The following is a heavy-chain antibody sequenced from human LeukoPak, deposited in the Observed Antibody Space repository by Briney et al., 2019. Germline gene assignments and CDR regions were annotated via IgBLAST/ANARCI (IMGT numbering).Heavy chain of an antibody. D-gene: IGHD3-10*01. CDR2: IYYSGST. CDR3: ARSYYGSGSYSVPLDY. J-gene: IGHJ4*02. Sequence: PSETLSLTCTVSGGSISSYYWSWIRQPPGKGLEWIGYIYYSGSTNYNPSLKSRVTISVDTSKTQFSLKLSSVTAADTAVYYCARSYYGSGSYSVPLDYWGQGTLVTVSS. CDR1: GGSISSYY. V-gene: IGHV4-59*01.